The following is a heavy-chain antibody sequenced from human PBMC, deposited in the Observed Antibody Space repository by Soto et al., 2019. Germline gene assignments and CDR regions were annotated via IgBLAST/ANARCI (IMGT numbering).Heavy chain of an antibody. CDR2: VSPYDGYT. J-gene: IGHJ6*02. CDR3: ARGGYYDSSGSRNYFYYGMNV. Sequence: QVQLVQSGAEVKKPGASVKVSCKASGYTFSSYGINWVRQAPGQGLEWLGCVSPYDGYTNYAQILQGRVSMTTDTSTKTAYMEVRSLRSDDTAEYYCARGGYYDSSGSRNYFYYGMNVWGQGTTVTVSS. CDR1: GYTFSSYG. V-gene: IGHV1-18*01. D-gene: IGHD3-22*01.